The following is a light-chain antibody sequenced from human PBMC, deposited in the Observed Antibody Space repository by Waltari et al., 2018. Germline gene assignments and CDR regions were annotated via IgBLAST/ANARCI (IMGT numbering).Light chain of an antibody. CDR3: QQYYSSPRT. J-gene: IGKJ1*01. CDR1: QSVLHSSNNKNY. Sequence: DIVMTQSPDSLAVSLGERAAINCKSRQSVLHSSNNKNYLAWFQQKPGQPPKLLIYWASTRESGIPDRFSGSGSGTDFTLTISRLQAEDVAVYYCQQYYSSPRTFGQGTKVEIK. V-gene: IGKV4-1*01. CDR2: WAS.